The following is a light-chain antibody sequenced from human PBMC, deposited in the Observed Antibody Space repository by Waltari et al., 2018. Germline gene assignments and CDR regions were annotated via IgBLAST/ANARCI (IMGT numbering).Light chain of an antibody. V-gene: IGKV3-11*01. CDR3: QQRHAWPIT. Sequence: EIVLTQSPGFLSLSPGERVTLSCRASQNIPSFLAWFQQKPGQAPRLLIFAASSRATGVPPRFSGSGSGTDFTLTISSLEPEDFATYYCQQRHAWPITFGGGTKLEIK. CDR2: AAS. J-gene: IGKJ4*01. CDR1: QNIPSF.